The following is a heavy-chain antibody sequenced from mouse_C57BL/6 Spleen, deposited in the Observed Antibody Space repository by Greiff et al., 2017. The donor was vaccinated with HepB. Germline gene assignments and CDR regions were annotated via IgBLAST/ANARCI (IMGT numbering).Heavy chain of an antibody. CDR2: ISSGSSTI. J-gene: IGHJ3*01. V-gene: IGHV5-17*01. D-gene: IGHD1-1*01. CDR1: GFTFSDYG. Sequence: EVQRVESGGGLVKPGGSLKLSCAASGFTFSDYGMHWVRQAPEKGLEWVAYISSGSSTIYYADTVKGRFTISRDNAKNTLFLQMTSLRSEDTAMYYCAKASYYYGSSSWFACWGQGTLVTVSA. CDR3: AKASYYYGSSSWFAC.